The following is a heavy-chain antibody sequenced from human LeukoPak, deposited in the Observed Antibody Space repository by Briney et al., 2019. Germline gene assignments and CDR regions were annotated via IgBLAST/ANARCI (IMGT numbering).Heavy chain of an antibody. CDR3: ASPGIAATGAFDC. J-gene: IGHJ4*02. CDR1: GGSISSGDYY. V-gene: IGHV4-30-4*01. Sequence: NPSETLSLTRTVSGGSISSGDYYWSWIRQPPGKGLEWIGYIYYSGSTYYNPSLKSRVSISVDTSKNQFSLKLSSVSAADTAVYFCASPGIAATGAFDCWGQGTLVTVSS. D-gene: IGHD6-13*01. CDR2: IYYSGST.